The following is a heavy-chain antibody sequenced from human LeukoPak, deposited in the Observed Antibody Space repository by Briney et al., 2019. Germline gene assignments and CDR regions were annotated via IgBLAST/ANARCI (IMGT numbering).Heavy chain of an antibody. CDR1: GYTFTSYD. J-gene: IGHJ3*02. CDR3: ARGDSSTGAFDI. D-gene: IGHD2-2*01. V-gene: IGHV1-8*03. Sequence: ASVKVSCKASGYTFTSYDINWVRQATGQGLEWMGWMNPNIGNTGYAQKFQGRVTITRNTSISTAYMELSNLRSEDTAVYYCARGDSSTGAFDIWGQGTMVTVSS. CDR2: MNPNIGNT.